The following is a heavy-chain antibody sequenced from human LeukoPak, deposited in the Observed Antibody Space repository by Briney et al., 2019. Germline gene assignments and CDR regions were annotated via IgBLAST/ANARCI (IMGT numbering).Heavy chain of an antibody. J-gene: IGHJ4*02. CDR3: VRVALYYYGSEGYFFFEH. Sequence: GGTLRLSCAASGFTFSSYSMNWVRQAPGKGLERVSSISSNSGSYIYYADSVKGRFTISRDNAKNSLYLQMNTLRVEDTAIYYCVRVALYYYGSEGYFFFEHWGQGTPVTASS. CDR1: GFTFSSYS. D-gene: IGHD3-10*01. CDR2: ISSNSGSYI. V-gene: IGHV3-21*01.